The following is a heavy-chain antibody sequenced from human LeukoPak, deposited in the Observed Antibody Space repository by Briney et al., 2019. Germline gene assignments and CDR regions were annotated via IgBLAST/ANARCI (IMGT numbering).Heavy chain of an antibody. CDR1: GGSISSYY. Sequence: SETLSLTCTVSGGSISSYYWSWIRQPPGKGLEWFGYIYYSGSTNYNPSLKSRVTISVDTSKNQFSLKLSSVTAADTAVYYCARRPTGPGYYYGTDVWGQGTTVTVSS. CDR3: ARRPTGPGYYYGTDV. CDR2: IYYSGST. V-gene: IGHV4-59*01. J-gene: IGHJ6*02.